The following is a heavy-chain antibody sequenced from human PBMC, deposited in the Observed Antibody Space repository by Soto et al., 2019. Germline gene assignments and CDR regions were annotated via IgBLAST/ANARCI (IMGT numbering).Heavy chain of an antibody. CDR1: GYTFTSYD. CDR2: MNANSGNT. D-gene: IGHD2-15*01. J-gene: IGHJ4*02. V-gene: IGHV1-3*01. CDR3: ARDLGGWPDY. Sequence: ASVKVSCKASGYTFTSYDINWVRQAPGQRLEWMGWMNANSGNTRYSQKFQGRVTITRDTSTSTAYMELSSLRSEDTAVYYCARDLGGWPDYWGQGTLVAVSS.